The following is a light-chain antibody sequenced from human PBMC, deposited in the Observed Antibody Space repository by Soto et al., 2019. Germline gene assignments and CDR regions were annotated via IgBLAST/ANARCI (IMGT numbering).Light chain of an antibody. CDR2: AAS. J-gene: IGKJ4*01. Sequence: IHMTHSPSSLSASVLYRGTITFLASQSITTHVNWYQQQPGRAPNLLIYAASGLQSGVPSRFSGSGSGTDFTLTITSLQPEDFATYYCQQSYSTPLTFGGGTKVDIK. CDR1: QSITTH. CDR3: QQSYSTPLT. V-gene: IGKV1-39*01.